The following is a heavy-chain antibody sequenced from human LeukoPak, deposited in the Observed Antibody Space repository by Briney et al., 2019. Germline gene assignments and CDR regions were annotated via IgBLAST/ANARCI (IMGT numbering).Heavy chain of an antibody. J-gene: IGHJ4*02. CDR3: AGHHPRNTVDF. CDR1: GSSISGYY. Sequence: SETLSLTCTVSGSSISGYYWSWIRQAPGEGLEWIGYIYDRNTNYNPSLKSRVTISIDTSTSSFSLKLTSVTAADTAVYYCAGHHPRNTVDFWGQGTLVTVSS. V-gene: IGHV4-59*08. CDR2: IYDRNT. D-gene: IGHD2/OR15-2a*01.